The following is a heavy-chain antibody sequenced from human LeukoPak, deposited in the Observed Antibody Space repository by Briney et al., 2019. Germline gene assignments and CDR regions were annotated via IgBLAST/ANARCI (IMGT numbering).Heavy chain of an antibody. CDR2: ISSTSGDI. D-gene: IGHD3-10*01. Sequence: GGSLRLSCAASEFTFSSYRMNWVRQAPGKGLEWVSCISSTSGDISYADSVEGRFTISRDNAKNSLYLQMNSLRAEDTAVYYCARGGFGFDYWGQGTLVTVSS. J-gene: IGHJ4*02. CDR1: EFTFSSYR. V-gene: IGHV3-21*01. CDR3: ARGGFGFDY.